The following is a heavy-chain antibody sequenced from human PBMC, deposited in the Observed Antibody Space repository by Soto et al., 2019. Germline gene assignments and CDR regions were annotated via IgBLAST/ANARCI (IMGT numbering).Heavy chain of an antibody. CDR1: RFTFSSYA. J-gene: IGHJ3*02. CDR3: VRRVPRTLDYGISRDVLDI. CDR2: ISDGGVKK. D-gene: IGHD3-10*01. Sequence: QVQLVESGGGVVQPGRSLRLSCAASRFTFSSYAMHWVRQAPGKGLEWVAAISDGGVKKYYAASVKGRLTISRDNFKNTLYLQMNSLRTEDTAVYYCVRRVPRTLDYGISRDVLDIWGQGTMVTVSS. V-gene: IGHV3-30-3*01.